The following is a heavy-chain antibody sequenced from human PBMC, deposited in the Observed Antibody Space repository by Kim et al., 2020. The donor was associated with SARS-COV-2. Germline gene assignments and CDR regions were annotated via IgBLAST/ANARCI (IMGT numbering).Heavy chain of an antibody. Sequence: GSVKGRFTVSRDNSKDTLSLQMDSLRPEDTATYFCAKGPTYFEFWGGYLASWGQGALVTVSS. CDR3: AKGPTYFEFWGGYLAS. D-gene: IGHD3-3*01. V-gene: IGHV3-30*02. J-gene: IGHJ4*02.